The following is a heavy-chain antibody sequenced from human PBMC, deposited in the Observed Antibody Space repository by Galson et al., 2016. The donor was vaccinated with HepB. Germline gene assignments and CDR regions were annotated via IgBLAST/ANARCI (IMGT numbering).Heavy chain of an antibody. J-gene: IGHJ4*02. CDR3: VRHDIGGFDG. V-gene: IGHV3-23*01. CDR1: GFTFSNYD. CDR2: IGGLHDNT. Sequence: SLRLSCAASGFTFSNYDLSWVRQAPGRGLECVSGIGGLHDNTCYTDSVKGRFTISRDNSRNTLYLQLNSLRVEDTALYYCVRHDIGGFDGWGQGTLVTVSS. D-gene: IGHD2-15*01.